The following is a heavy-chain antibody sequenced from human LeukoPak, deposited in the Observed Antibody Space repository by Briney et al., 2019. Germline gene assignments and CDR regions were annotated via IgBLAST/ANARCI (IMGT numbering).Heavy chain of an antibody. V-gene: IGHV3-30*02. CDR3: AKGPGYSYGHHFDY. D-gene: IGHD5-18*01. CDR2: IRYDGSNK. J-gene: IGHJ4*02. Sequence: GGSLRLSCAASGFTFSSYGMHWVRQAPGKGLEWVAFIRYDGSNKYYADSVKGRFTISRDNSKNTLYLQMNSLRAEDTAVYYCAKGPGYSYGHHFDYWGQGTLDTVSS. CDR1: GFTFSSYG.